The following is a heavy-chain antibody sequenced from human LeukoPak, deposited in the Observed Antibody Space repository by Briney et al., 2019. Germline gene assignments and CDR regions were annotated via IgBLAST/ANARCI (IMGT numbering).Heavy chain of an antibody. V-gene: IGHV3-74*01. CDR3: TSLYLTDV. J-gene: IGHJ6*04. CDR1: GFTFSNYW. CDR2: INNDGSGT. D-gene: IGHD2-2*02. Sequence: PGGSLRLSCAASGFTFSNYWMHWVRQVPGKGLAWVSRINNDGSGTTYADSVKGRFTISRDNAKNTLYLQMNSLRVEDTAVYYCTSLYLTDVWGKGTTVTVSS.